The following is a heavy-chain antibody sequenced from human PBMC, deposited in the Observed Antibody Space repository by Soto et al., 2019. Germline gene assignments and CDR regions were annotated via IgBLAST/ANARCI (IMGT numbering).Heavy chain of an antibody. CDR1: GFTFSSYG. CDR2: ISYDGSNK. J-gene: IGHJ4*02. CDR3: AKDLDDYSNYSVY. Sequence: PGGSLRLSCAASGFTFSSYGMHWVRQAPGKGLEWVAVISYDGSNKYYADPVKGRFTISRDNSKNTLYLQMNSLRAEDTAVYYCAKDLDDYSNYSVYWGQGTLVTVSS. V-gene: IGHV3-30*18. D-gene: IGHD4-4*01.